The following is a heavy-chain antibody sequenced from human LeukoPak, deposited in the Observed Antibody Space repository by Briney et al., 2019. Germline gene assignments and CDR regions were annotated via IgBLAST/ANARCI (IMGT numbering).Heavy chain of an antibody. CDR1: GVSISSRSYY. CDR2: THASGSI. CDR3: ARGAFGVLLSAFDI. D-gene: IGHD3-3*01. V-gene: IGHV4-61*02. J-gene: IGHJ3*02. Sequence: PSETLSLTCSVSGVSISSRSYYWSWIRQPAGKRLEWLARTHASGSIHYNPSLKSRVTISVDTSKNDFSLSLTSVTAADTAVYWCARGAFGVLLSAFDIWGQGTMVTVSS.